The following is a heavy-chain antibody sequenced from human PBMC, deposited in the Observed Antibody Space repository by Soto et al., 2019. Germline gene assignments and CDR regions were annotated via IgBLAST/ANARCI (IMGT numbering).Heavy chain of an antibody. J-gene: IGHJ4*02. CDR1: GFTFSSYS. V-gene: IGHV3-21*01. Sequence: GGSLRLSCAASGFTFSSYSMNWVRQAPGKGLEWVSSISSSSSYIYYADSVKGRFTISRDNAKNSLYLQMNSLRAEDTAVYYCASESAGGFDYWGQGTLVTVSS. CDR3: ASESAGGFDY. CDR2: ISSSSSYI. D-gene: IGHD6-13*01.